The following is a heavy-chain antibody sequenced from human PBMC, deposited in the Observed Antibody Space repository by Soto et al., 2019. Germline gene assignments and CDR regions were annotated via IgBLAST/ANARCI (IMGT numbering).Heavy chain of an antibody. D-gene: IGHD2-2*01. CDR2: TKQDGSEK. V-gene: IGHV3-7*01. CDR3: GTRRGGCSRSICSLSYWYLDL. Sequence: GGFRRLSCAASGFTFSSYWMSWVRQAPGKGLAWVANTKQDGSEKNYVAAVKGRFTISRDNAKNSLYLQMNSLRAEDTALYYRGTRRGGCSRSICSLSYWYLDLWGGGTTVTVSS. J-gene: IGHJ6*04. CDR1: GFTFSSYW.